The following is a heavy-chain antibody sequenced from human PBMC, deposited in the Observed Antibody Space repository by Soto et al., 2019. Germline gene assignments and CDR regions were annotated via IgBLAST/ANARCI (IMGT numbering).Heavy chain of an antibody. CDR3: VNGDYCSGGSCYQDAEYFQH. CDR1: GFTFSSYA. D-gene: IGHD2-15*01. Sequence: PGGSLRLSCSASGFTFSSYAMHWVRQAPGKGLEYVSAISSNGGSTYYTDSVKGRFTISRDNSKNTLYLQMSSLRAEDTAVYYCVNGDYCSGGSCYQDAEYFQHWGQGTLVTVSS. CDR2: ISSNGGST. J-gene: IGHJ1*01. V-gene: IGHV3-64D*06.